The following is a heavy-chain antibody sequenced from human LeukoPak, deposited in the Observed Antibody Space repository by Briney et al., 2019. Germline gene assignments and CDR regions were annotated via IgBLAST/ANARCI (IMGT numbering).Heavy chain of an antibody. V-gene: IGHV3-30*03. D-gene: IGHD6-13*01. J-gene: IGHJ4*02. CDR1: GFTFSSYG. CDR3: ARGGYSSIWYWGDIFDN. Sequence: GRSLRLSCAASGFTFSSYGMHWVRQAPGKGLEWVAVISYDGSNKYYADSVKGRFTISRDNSKNTLYLQMNSLRAEDTAVYYCARGGYSSIWYWGDIFDNWGQGTLVTVSS. CDR2: ISYDGSNK.